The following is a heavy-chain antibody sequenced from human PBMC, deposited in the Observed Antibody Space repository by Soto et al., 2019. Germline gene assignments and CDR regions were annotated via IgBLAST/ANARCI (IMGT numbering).Heavy chain of an antibody. V-gene: IGHV3-21*01. CDR2: ISSSSSYI. CDR1: GFNFNSYS. CDR3: ARGLIVVVPAAMPDAFDI. J-gene: IGHJ3*02. Sequence: GGSLRLPCAASGFNFNSYSINLVPPAPGKGLEWVSSISSSSSYIYYADSVKGRFTISRDNAKNSLYLQMNSLRAEDTAVYYCARGLIVVVPAAMPDAFDIWGQGTMVTVSS. D-gene: IGHD2-2*01.